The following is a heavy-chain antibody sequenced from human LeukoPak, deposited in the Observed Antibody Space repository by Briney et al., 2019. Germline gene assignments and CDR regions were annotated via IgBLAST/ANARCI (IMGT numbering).Heavy chain of an antibody. CDR1: GGSISSGGYY. V-gene: IGHV4-31*11. J-gene: IGHJ4*02. Sequence: SQTLSLTCAVSGGSISSGGYYWSWIRQHPGKGLEWIGYIYYSGSTYYNPSLKSRVTISVDTSKNQFSLKLSSVTAADTAVYYCARVLGDPFVWFDYWGQGTLVTVSS. CDR2: IYYSGST. D-gene: IGHD4-17*01. CDR3: ARVLGDPFVWFDY.